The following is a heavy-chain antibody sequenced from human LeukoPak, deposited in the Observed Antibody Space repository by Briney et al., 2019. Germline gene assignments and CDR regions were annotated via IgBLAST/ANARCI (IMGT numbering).Heavy chain of an antibody. Sequence: GSLRLSCAASGFTFSSYAMHWVRQAPGKGLEWVAFIRYDGSNKYYADSVKGRFTISRDNSENTLYLQMNSLRTEDTAEYYCAKVLGVYSSGWYYFDYWGQGTLVTVSS. CDR3: AKVLGVYSSGWYYFDY. D-gene: IGHD6-19*01. CDR1: GFTFSSYA. V-gene: IGHV3-30*02. CDR2: IRYDGSNK. J-gene: IGHJ4*02.